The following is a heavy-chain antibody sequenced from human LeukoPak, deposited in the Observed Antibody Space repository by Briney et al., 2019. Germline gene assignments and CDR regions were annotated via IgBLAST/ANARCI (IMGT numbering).Heavy chain of an antibody. Sequence: PGGSLGLSCAASGFTFSNYWMSWVRQAPGKGPEWMGNIKEDGSETYYVDSVKGRFTISRDNAQNSLYLHMHSLRVEDTAVYYCARDPYVSNFDYWGQGTLVTVSS. CDR1: GFTFSNYW. D-gene: IGHD3-10*02. CDR3: ARDPYVSNFDY. CDR2: IKEDGSET. V-gene: IGHV3-7*03. J-gene: IGHJ4*02.